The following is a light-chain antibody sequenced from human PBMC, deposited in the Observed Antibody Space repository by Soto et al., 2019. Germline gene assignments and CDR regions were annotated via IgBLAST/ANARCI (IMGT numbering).Light chain of an antibody. V-gene: IGKV1-39*01. CDR3: QQSYSTPLT. CDR1: QYINNY. J-gene: IGKJ4*01. Sequence: DIQMTQSPSSLSASVGDRVTITCRTSQYINNYLNWYQQKPGKAPKLLIYAASSLQSGVPSRFSGSGSGTDFSLTISSLQPEDFATYYCQQSYSTPLTFGGGTK. CDR2: AAS.